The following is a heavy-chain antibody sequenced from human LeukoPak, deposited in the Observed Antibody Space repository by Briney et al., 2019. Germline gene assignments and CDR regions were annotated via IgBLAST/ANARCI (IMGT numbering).Heavy chain of an antibody. CDR2: IVVGSGNT. J-gene: IGHJ4*02. D-gene: IGHD6-13*01. CDR1: GFTFTSSA. CDR3: ARGSLREQQLGLLDY. V-gene: IGHV1-58*01. Sequence: ASVKVSCKASGFTFTSSAVQWVRQARGQRLEWIGWIVVGSGNTNYAQKFQGRVTITADESTSTAYMELSSLRSEDTAVYYCARGSLREQQLGLLDYWGQGTLVTVSS.